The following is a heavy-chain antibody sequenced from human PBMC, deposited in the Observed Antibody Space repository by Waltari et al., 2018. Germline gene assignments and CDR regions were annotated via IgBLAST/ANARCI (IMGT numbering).Heavy chain of an antibody. CDR1: GGSISTSTHY. Sequence: QLQLKESGPRLVKSSETLSLTCTISGGSISTSTHYWAWIRQTPGKGPEWIGSVSYNGKAYYNRSRESRVTMSVDRSKNHFSLDLESVTTPDTSIYFCARSFGGSGSYKFDYWGQGILVTVSS. CDR2: VSYNGKA. CDR3: ARSFGGSGSYKFDY. V-gene: IGHV4-39*02. D-gene: IGHD3-10*01. J-gene: IGHJ4*02.